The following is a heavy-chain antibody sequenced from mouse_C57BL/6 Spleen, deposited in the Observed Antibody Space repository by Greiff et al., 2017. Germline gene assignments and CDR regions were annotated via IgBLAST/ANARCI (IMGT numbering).Heavy chain of an antibody. Sequence: QVQLKQSGAELVRPGSSVKLSCKASGYTFTSYWMHWVKQRPIQGLEWIGNIDPSDSETHYNQKFKDKATLTVDKSSSTAYMQLSSLTSEDSAVYYCARTGIGYGSSHYFDYWGQGTTLTVSS. J-gene: IGHJ2*01. V-gene: IGHV1-52*01. CDR3: ARTGIGYGSSHYFDY. CDR2: IDPSDSET. CDR1: GYTFTSYW. D-gene: IGHD1-1*01.